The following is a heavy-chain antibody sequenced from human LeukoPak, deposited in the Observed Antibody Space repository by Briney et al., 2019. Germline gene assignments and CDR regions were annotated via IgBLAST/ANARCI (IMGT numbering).Heavy chain of an antibody. D-gene: IGHD6-6*01. CDR2: VSGSGGVT. CDR1: GFAMSHYG. V-gene: IGHV3-23*01. CDR3: ATFLAVIAARDSLYFQH. Sequence: GGSLRLSCAASGFAMSHYGVSWVRQAPGKGLEWVSGVSGSGGVTYYADSVKGRFTISRDNSKNTLHLQMNSLRAEDTAVYYCATFLAVIAARDSLYFQHWGQGTLVSVSS. J-gene: IGHJ1*01.